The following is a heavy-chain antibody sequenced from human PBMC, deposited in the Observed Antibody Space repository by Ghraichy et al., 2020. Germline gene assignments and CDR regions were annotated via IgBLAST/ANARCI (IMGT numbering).Heavy chain of an antibody. CDR2: ISYDGSNK. CDR1: GFTFSSYG. D-gene: IGHD2-2*01. CDR3: AKGWNVVVPAATDAFDI. J-gene: IGHJ3*02. V-gene: IGHV3-30*18. Sequence: GGSLRLSCAASGFTFSSYGMHWVRQAPGKGLEWVAVISYDGSNKYYADSVKGRFTISRDNSKNTLYLQMNSLRAEDTAVYYCAKGWNVVVPAATDAFDIWGQGTMVTVSS.